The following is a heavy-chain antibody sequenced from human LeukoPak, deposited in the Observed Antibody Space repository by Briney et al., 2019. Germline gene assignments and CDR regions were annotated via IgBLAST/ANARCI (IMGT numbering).Heavy chain of an antibody. V-gene: IGHV3-23*01. CDR2: ISSTGSST. Sequence: GGSLRLSCAGSGFTFSSYAMSWVRQAPGKGLEWVSVISSTGSSTFYADSVKGRFTISRDNSKNTLFLQMNSLRAEDTAVYYCAKNSYCGGGSCYPSALGMDVWGQGTTVTVSS. CDR1: GFTFSSYA. D-gene: IGHD2-15*01. CDR3: AKNSYCGGGSCYPSALGMDV. J-gene: IGHJ6*02.